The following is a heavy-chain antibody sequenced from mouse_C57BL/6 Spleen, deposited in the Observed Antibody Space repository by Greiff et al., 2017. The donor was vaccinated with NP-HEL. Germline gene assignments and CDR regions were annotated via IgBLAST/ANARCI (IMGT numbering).Heavy chain of an antibody. V-gene: IGHV1-15*01. CDR2: IDPETGGT. Sequence: QVQLKESGAELVRPGASVTLSCKASGYTFTDYEMHWVKQTPVHGLEWIGAIDPETGGTAYNQKFKGKAILTADKSSSTAYMELRSLTSEDSAVYYCTRRGYWGQGTLVTVSA. CDR1: GYTFTDYE. J-gene: IGHJ3*01. CDR3: TRRGY.